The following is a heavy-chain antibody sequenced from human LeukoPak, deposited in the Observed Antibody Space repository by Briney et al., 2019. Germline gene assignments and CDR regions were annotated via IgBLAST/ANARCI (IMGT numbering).Heavy chain of an antibody. CDR2: ISSSSSTI. V-gene: IGHV3-48*01. CDR1: GFTFSTYS. Sequence: GGSLRLSCEGSGFTFSTYSMNWVRQAPGRGLEWVSYISSSSSTIYYADSVKGRFTISRDNAKNSLYLQMNSLRVEDTAVYYCARDLWGKTAKFDYWGQGTLVTVSS. J-gene: IGHJ4*02. CDR3: ARDLWGKTAKFDY. D-gene: IGHD3-16*01.